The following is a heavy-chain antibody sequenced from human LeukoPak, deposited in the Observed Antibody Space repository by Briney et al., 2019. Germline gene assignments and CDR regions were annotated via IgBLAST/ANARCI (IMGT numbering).Heavy chain of an antibody. CDR3: ARDAVGATDWYFDL. Sequence: PGRSLRLSCAASGFTFSTYGMHWVRQAPGKGPEWVAVISYDGSNKYYADSVKGRFTISRDNSKNTLYLQMNSLRAEDTAVYYCARDAVGATDWYFDLWGRGTLVTVSS. CDR2: ISYDGSNK. V-gene: IGHV3-30-3*01. D-gene: IGHD1-26*01. J-gene: IGHJ2*01. CDR1: GFTFSTYG.